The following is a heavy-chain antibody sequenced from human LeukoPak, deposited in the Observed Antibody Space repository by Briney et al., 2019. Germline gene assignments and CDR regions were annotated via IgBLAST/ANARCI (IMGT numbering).Heavy chain of an antibody. CDR2: INPNSGGT. D-gene: IGHD2-2*01. CDR3: ARGGYCTSTNCYYNYYFDY. CDR1: GYTFTGYY. J-gene: IGHJ4*02. Sequence: ASVKVSCKASGYTFTGYYMHWVRQAPGQGLEWMGWINPNSGGTNYAQKFQGRVTMTRDTSISTAYMELSRLTSDDTAVYYCARGGYCTSTNCYYNYYFDYWGQGALVTVSS. V-gene: IGHV1-2*02.